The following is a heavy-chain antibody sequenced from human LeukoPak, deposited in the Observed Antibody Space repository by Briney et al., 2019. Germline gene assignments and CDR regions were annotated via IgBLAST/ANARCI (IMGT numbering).Heavy chain of an antibody. V-gene: IGHV4-59*01. CDR2: IYYSGST. CDR3: ARGVKGSLDY. CDR1: GGSISSYY. Sequence: PSETLSLTCTVSGGSISSYYWSWIRQPPGKGLELIGYIYYSGSTNYNPSLKSRVTISVDTSKNQFSLKLSSVTAADTAVYYCARGVKGSLDYWGQGTLVTVSS. J-gene: IGHJ4*02. D-gene: IGHD3-10*01.